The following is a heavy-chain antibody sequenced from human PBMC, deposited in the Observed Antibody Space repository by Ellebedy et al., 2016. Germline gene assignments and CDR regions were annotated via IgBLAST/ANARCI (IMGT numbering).Heavy chain of an antibody. D-gene: IGHD6-13*01. Sequence: GSLRLXXTVSGGSMSSYYWSWIRQPAGKGLEWIGRIYTSGSTNYNPSLKSRVTMSVDTSKNQFSLKLSSVTAADTAVYYCAKSTGGVSSNWYTMDVWGKGTTVTVSS. CDR3: AKSTGGVSSNWYTMDV. CDR1: GGSMSSYY. V-gene: IGHV4-4*07. CDR2: IYTSGST. J-gene: IGHJ6*03.